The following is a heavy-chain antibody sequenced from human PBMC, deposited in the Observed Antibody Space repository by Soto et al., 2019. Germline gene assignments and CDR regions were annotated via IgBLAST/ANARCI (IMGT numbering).Heavy chain of an antibody. CDR2: ISAYNGNT. Sequence: SAEGRCRASGYIVAIGGNSWVGQAPGQGLEWMGWISAYNGNTNYAQKLQGRVTMTTDTSTSTAYMELRSLRSDDTAVYYCARDPRGHNYFDYWCQGTLVTVSS. J-gene: IGHJ4*02. V-gene: IGHV1-18*01. CDR1: GYIVAIGG. CDR3: ARDPRGHNYFDY. D-gene: IGHD5-12*01.